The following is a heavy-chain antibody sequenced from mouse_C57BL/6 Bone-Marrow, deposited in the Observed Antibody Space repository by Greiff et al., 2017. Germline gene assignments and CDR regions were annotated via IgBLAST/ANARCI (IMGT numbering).Heavy chain of an antibody. CDR3: TPSRAMDY. CDR2: IYPGDGDT. J-gene: IGHJ4*01. V-gene: IGHV1-82*01. Sequence: VQLQQSGPELVKPGASVQISCKASGYAFSSSWMNWVKQRPGKGLEWIGRIYPGDGDTKYNGKFKGKATLTADKSSSTAYMQLSSLTSEDSAVYFCTPSRAMDYWGQGTSVTVSS. CDR1: GYAFSSSW.